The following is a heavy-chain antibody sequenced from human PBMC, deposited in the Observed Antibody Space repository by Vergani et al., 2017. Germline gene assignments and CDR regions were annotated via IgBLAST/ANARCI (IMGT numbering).Heavy chain of an antibody. J-gene: IGHJ4*02. CDR1: GFTFDDYA. V-gene: IGHV3-9*03. Sequence: VQLVESGGGLVQPGRSLRLSCAASGFTFDDYAMHWVRQAPGKGLEWVSGISWNSGSIGYADSVKGRFTISRDNAKNSLYLQMNSLRAEDMALYYCAKDKHYYDSSGIFDYWGQGTLVTVSS. CDR2: ISWNSGSI. CDR3: AKDKHYYDSSGIFDY. D-gene: IGHD3-22*01.